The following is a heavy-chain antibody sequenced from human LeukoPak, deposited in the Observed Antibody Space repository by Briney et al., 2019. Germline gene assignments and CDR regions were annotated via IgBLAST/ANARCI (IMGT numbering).Heavy chain of an antibody. D-gene: IGHD6-13*01. J-gene: IGHJ4*02. CDR1: GGSISSGDYY. V-gene: IGHV4-30-4*01. CDR3: ARGRIAAAWELDY. Sequence: SQTLSLTCTVSGGSISSGDYYWSWIRQPPGKGLEWIGYIYYSGSTYYNPSLKSRVTISVDTSKNQFSLKLSSVTAADTAVYYCARGRIAAAWELDYWGQGTLVTVSS. CDR2: IYYSGST.